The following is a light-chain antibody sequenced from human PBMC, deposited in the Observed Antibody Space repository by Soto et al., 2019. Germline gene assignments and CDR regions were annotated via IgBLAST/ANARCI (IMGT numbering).Light chain of an antibody. CDR1: QGIGDE. CDR3: QPSYGTPVT. J-gene: IGKJ5*01. CDR2: VTS. Sequence: DVQMIQYPTTLVESERVGVTVRCRASQGIGDELGWYQHKPGKAPNLLIYVTSNLESEVPSRFSGSGSGTDFTLTISSLHSEDLAAYYCQPSYGTPVTCGGGTRLEIK. V-gene: IGKV1-39*01.